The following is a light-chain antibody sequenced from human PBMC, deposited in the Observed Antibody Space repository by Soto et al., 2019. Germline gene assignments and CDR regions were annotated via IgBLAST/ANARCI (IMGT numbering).Light chain of an antibody. V-gene: IGKV3-11*01. CDR2: DAS. CDR3: QQRSNWPRT. J-gene: IGKJ1*01. CDR1: QSVSTY. Sequence: EIVLTQSPATLSLSPGERATLSCRASQSVSTYLGWYQQKPGQAPRLLIYDASNRATGIPARFSGSGSGTDFTLTISSQEPEDFAVYYCQQRSNWPRTFGQGTKVEIK.